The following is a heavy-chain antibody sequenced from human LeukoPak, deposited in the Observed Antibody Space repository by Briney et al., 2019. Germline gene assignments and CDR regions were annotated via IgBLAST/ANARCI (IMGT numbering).Heavy chain of an antibody. CDR3: ATLGYSYGTDY. D-gene: IGHD5-18*01. CDR2: IYTSGST. V-gene: IGHV4-61*02. Sequence: SQTLSLTCTVSGDSISSGNYYGTWLRQPAGKGQEWIVRIYTSGSTYYNPALKSRVTILVDTSKNQFSLKLSSVPAADTAVYYCATLGYSYGTDYWGQGTLVTVSS. J-gene: IGHJ4*02. CDR1: GDSISSGNYY.